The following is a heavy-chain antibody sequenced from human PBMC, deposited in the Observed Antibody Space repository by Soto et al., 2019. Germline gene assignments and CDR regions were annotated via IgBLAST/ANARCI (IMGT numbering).Heavy chain of an antibody. D-gene: IGHD4-17*01. CDR2: IYYSGST. Sequence: SETLSLTCTVSGGSISSYYWSWIRQPPGKGLEWIGYIYYSGSTNYNPSLKSRVTISVDTSKNQFSLKLSSVTAADTAVYYCESLAYGEYRFDYWSQGTLVIVSS. V-gene: IGHV4-59*01. J-gene: IGHJ4*02. CDR3: ESLAYGEYRFDY. CDR1: GGSISSYY.